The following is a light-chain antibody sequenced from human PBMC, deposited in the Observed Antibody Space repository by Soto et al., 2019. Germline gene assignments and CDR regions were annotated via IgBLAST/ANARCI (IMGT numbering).Light chain of an antibody. V-gene: IGLV2-14*01. CDR1: NSDIGGYNL. CDR2: EVT. J-gene: IGLJ1*01. CDR3: SSYTNSATLGV. Sequence: QSALTQPGSVSGSPGQLITIYCTGTNSDIGGYNLVSWFQHHPGKAPKLVIYEVTHRPSGISNRFSGSKSGNTASLTISGLQAEDEASYYCSSYTNSATLGVFGTGTKLTVL.